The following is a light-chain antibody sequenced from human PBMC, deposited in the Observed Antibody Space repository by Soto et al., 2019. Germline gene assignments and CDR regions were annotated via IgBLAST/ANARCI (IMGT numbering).Light chain of an antibody. Sequence: EIVLTQSPATLSLSPGERATLSCRASQSVSSYLAWYQQKPGQAHRLLIYDASNRATGIPARFSGSGSGTDFTLTISSLEPEDFAVYYFQQRSNWPPLTFGGGTKVEIK. J-gene: IGKJ4*01. CDR3: QQRSNWPPLT. V-gene: IGKV3-11*01. CDR1: QSVSSY. CDR2: DAS.